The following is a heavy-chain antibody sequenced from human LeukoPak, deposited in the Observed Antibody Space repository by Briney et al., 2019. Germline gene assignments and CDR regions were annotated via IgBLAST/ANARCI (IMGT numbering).Heavy chain of an antibody. CDR3: AKDQRTYYYEDAFDI. CDR1: GFTFSSYG. D-gene: IGHD3-22*01. Sequence: GRSLRLSCAASGFTFSSYGMRWVRQAPGKGLEWVAVISYDGSNKYYADSVKGRFTISRDNSKNTLYLQMNSLRAEDTAVYYCAKDQRTYYYEDAFDIWGQGTMVTVSS. V-gene: IGHV3-30*18. J-gene: IGHJ3*02. CDR2: ISYDGSNK.